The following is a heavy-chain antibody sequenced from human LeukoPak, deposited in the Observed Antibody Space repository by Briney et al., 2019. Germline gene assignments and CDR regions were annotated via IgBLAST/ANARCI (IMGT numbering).Heavy chain of an antibody. V-gene: IGHV4-59*01. J-gene: IGHJ4*02. CDR2: IYYSGST. CDR3: ASQAYYGSGSFDY. Sequence: SETLSLTCTVSGGSISSYYWSWIRQPPGKGLEWIGYIYYSGSTNYNPSLKSRVTISVDTSKNQFSLKLSSVTAADTAVYYCASQAYYGSGSFDYWGQGTLVTVSP. CDR1: GGSISSYY. D-gene: IGHD3-10*01.